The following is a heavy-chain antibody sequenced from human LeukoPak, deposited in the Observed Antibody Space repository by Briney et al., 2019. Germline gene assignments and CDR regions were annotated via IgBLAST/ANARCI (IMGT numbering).Heavy chain of an antibody. J-gene: IGHJ4*02. CDR1: GGSLSSGGYF. D-gene: IGHD5-24*01. CDR3: ARERRDGHNYSDF. Sequence: PSQTLSLTCAVSGGSLSSGGYFWGWTRQYPGKGLEWIGCISHSGTSYYNPSLKSRVTISVGTSRNQFSLELSSVTAADTAVYFCARERRDGHNYSDFWGQGALVTVSS. CDR2: ISHSGTS. V-gene: IGHV4-31*11.